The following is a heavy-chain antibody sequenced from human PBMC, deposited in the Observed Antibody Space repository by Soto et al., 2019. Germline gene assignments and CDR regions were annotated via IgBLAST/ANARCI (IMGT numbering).Heavy chain of an antibody. CDR1: GGSISSYC. Sequence: QVQLQESAPGLVKPSETLSLTCTVSGGSISSYCWSWIRQPPGKGMEWIGYIYYHGSTNYNPSLKSRVTISVNTSKNQFSLKLSSVTAADTAVYYCARDRPARASGYPLIPPFFYYVMDVWGQGTTVTVSS. V-gene: IGHV4-59*01. CDR2: IYYHGST. D-gene: IGHD3-16*01. J-gene: IGHJ6*02. CDR3: ARDRPARASGYPLIPPFFYYVMDV.